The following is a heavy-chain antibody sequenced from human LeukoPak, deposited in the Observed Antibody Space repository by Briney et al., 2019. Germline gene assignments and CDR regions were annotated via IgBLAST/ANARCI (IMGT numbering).Heavy chain of an antibody. CDR1: GGSISSGGYY. V-gene: IGHV4-31*03. CDR2: IYYSGST. CDR3: ARVPTYYDYVWGSPLGAFDI. D-gene: IGHD3-16*01. J-gene: IGHJ3*02. Sequence: SETLSLTCTVSGGSISSGGYYWSWIRQHPGKGLEWIGYIYYSGSTYYNPSLKSRVTISVDTSKNQFSLKLSSVTAADTAVYYCARVPTYYDYVWGSPLGAFDIWGQGTMVTVSS.